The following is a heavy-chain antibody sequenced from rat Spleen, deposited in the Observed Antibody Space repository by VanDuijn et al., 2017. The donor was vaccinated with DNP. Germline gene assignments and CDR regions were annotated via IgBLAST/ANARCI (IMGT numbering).Heavy chain of an antibody. J-gene: IGHJ4*01. CDR3: AREGHYSSYVYVMDA. Sequence: EVQFQESGPGLVKSSQSLSLTCSVTGYSITSNYWGWIRKFPGNKMEWMGYISYSGNTGYNPSLKSRISITRDTSKNQFFLQLNSVTTEDTATYYCAREGHYSSYVYVMDAWGQGASVTVSS. CDR2: ISYSGNT. D-gene: IGHD1-8*01. V-gene: IGHV3-1*01. CDR1: GYSITSNY.